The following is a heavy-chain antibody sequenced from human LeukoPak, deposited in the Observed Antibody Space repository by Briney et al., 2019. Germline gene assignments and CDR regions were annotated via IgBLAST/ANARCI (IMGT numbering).Heavy chain of an antibody. Sequence: GGSLRLSCTASGFTFSSYWMSWIRQAPGKGLEWVSYISSSGSTIYYADSVKGRFTISRDNDKNSLYLQMNSLRAEDRAVYFCASPYSSSWYYYWGQGTLVTVSS. D-gene: IGHD6-13*01. J-gene: IGHJ4*02. V-gene: IGHV3-11*01. CDR3: ASPYSSSWYYY. CDR1: GFTFSSYW. CDR2: ISSSGSTI.